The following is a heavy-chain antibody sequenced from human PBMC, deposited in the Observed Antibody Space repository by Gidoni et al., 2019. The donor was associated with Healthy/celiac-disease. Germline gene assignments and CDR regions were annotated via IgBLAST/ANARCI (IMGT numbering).Heavy chain of an antibody. CDR3: ARDGYCSSTSCYANYYYMDV. J-gene: IGHJ6*03. CDR1: GYTFTGYY. V-gene: IGHV1-2*06. Sequence: QVQLVQSGAEVKKPGASVKVSCKASGYTFTGYYMHWVRQAPGQGLEWMGRINPNSGGTNYAQKFQGRVTMTRDTSISTAYMELSRLRSDDTAVYYCARDGYCSSTSCYANYYYMDVWGKVTTVTVSS. CDR2: INPNSGGT. D-gene: IGHD2-2*03.